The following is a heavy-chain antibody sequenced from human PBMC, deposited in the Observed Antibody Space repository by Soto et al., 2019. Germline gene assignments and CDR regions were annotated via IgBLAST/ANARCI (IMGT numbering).Heavy chain of an antibody. CDR2: ISPYSGYT. CDR1: GYSFMKYG. Sequence: ASVKVSCKGFGYSFMKYGINWVRQAPGQGLEWVGWISPYSGYTHSAQKFHGRLTLTTDTAASTAYMELRILRPADTALYYCAREASVRSPAAQPSRVDFWGQGTLVTVSS. CDR3: AREASVRSPAAQPSRVDF. J-gene: IGHJ4*02. D-gene: IGHD2-2*01. V-gene: IGHV1-18*01.